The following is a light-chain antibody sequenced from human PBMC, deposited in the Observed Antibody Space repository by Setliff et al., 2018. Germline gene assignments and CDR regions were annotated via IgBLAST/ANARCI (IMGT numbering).Light chain of an antibody. CDR2: SAS. Sequence: DIQMTQSPSSLSASVGDRVTMTCRASQFISFYLNWYQQKPGQVPKLLIHSASSLQSDVPSRFSGSGSGTDFTLTISSLQPEDFATYYCEQSYSTLPAFGQGTRLEIK. CDR1: QFISFY. CDR3: EQSYSTLPA. V-gene: IGKV1-39*01. J-gene: IGKJ5*01.